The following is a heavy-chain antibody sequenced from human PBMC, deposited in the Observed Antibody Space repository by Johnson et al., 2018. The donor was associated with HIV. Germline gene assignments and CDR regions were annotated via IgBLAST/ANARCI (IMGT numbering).Heavy chain of an antibody. D-gene: IGHD3-10*01. CDR3: ARDTSTASGSYYGAFDI. CDR2: IKQDGSER. CDR1: GFTFNKYW. J-gene: IGHJ3*02. V-gene: IGHV3-7*01. Sequence: VQLVESGGGLVQPGGSLRLSCAASGFTFNKYWMSWVRQAPGKGLEWVANIKQDGSERHYVDSVKGRFTVSRDNAKNSLYLQVNSMRGEDTAVYYCARDTSTASGSYYGAFDIWGQGTMVTVSS.